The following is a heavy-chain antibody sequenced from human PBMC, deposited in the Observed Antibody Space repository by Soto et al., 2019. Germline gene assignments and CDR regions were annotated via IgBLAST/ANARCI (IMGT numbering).Heavy chain of an antibody. CDR2: ISAYNGNT. CDR3: ARDPRALIFGVPDTPGGWFDP. Sequence: GASVKVSCKASGYTFTSYGISWVRQAPGQGLEWMGWISAYNGNTNYAQKLQGRVTMTTDTSTSTAYMELRSLRSDDTAVYYCARDPRALIFGVPDTPGGWFDPWGQGTLVTVSS. CDR1: GYTFTSYG. D-gene: IGHD3-3*01. V-gene: IGHV1-18*01. J-gene: IGHJ5*02.